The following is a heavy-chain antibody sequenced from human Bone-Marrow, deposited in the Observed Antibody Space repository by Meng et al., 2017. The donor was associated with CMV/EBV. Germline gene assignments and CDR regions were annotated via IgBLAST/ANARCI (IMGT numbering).Heavy chain of an antibody. J-gene: IGHJ3*02. Sequence: GESLKISCTCSGFTFSDYYMSWIRQAPGKGLEWLSYISSGSGTISYADSVKGRFTISRDNAKNSLYLQMNGLRAEDTAVYYCSRTLRYPNALDIWGQGTMVTVSS. V-gene: IGHV3-11*01. CDR1: GFTFSDYY. D-gene: IGHD1-1*01. CDR2: ISSGSGTI. CDR3: SRTLRYPNALDI.